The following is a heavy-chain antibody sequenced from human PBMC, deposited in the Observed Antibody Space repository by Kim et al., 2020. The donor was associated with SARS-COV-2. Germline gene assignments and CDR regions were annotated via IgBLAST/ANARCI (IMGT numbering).Heavy chain of an antibody. CDR2: IKYDGSDK. CDR1: GFSFSKYW. CDR3: ASYASGSSGY. V-gene: IGHV3-7*01. Sequence: GGSLRLSCAASGFSFSKYWMSWVRQAPGKGLEWVANIKYDGSDKNYVDSVKGRFTISRDNAKSSLYLQLNSLRAEDTGLYYCASYASGSSGYWGPGTLVTVSS. D-gene: IGHD3-10*01. J-gene: IGHJ4*02.